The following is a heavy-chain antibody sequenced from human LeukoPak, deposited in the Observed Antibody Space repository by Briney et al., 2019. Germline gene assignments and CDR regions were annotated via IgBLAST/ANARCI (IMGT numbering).Heavy chain of an antibody. CDR1: GYTFASYG. D-gene: IGHD3-10*01. Sequence: GASVKVSCKASGYTFASYGVSWVRQAPGQGLEWMGWISAYNGNTNYAQKFQDRVTMTTDTSTSTAYMELGSLKSDDTAIYYCARGAMGVSSMVPFDYWGQGTLVTVSS. CDR2: ISAYNGNT. CDR3: ARGAMGVSSMVPFDY. V-gene: IGHV1-18*01. J-gene: IGHJ4*02.